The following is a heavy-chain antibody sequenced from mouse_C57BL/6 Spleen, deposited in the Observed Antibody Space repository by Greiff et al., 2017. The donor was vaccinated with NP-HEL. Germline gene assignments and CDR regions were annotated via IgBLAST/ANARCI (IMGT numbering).Heavy chain of an antibody. CDR1: GYSITSGYY. J-gene: IGHJ2*01. CDR3: ARVGNYGSSFFDY. D-gene: IGHD1-1*01. Sequence: EVKVEESGPGLVKPSQSLSLTCSVTGYSITSGYYWNWIRQFPGNKLEWMGYISYDGSNNYNPSLKNRISITRDTSKNQFFLKLNSVTTEDTATYYCARVGNYGSSFFDYWGQGTTLTVSS. V-gene: IGHV3-6*01. CDR2: ISYDGSN.